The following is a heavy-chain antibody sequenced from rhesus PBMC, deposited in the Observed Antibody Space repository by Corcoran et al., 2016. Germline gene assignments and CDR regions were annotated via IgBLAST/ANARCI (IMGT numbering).Heavy chain of an antibody. CDR2: IYGSVSST. Sequence: QLQLQESGPGLVKPSETLSVTCAVSGGSISSSYWSWIRQAPGKGLEWIGYIYGSVSSTNYNPTLTGRVTLSLDTSKNQLSLKLISVTTADTAVYYCAIGDTAGTVLNYWGQGVLVTVSS. CDR3: AIGDTAGTVLNY. J-gene: IGHJ4*01. D-gene: IGHD5-42*01. V-gene: IGHV4-169*02. CDR1: GGSISSSY.